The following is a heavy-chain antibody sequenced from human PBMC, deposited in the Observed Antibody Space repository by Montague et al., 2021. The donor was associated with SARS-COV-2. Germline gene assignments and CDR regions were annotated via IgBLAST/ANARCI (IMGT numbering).Heavy chain of an antibody. D-gene: IGHD6-25*01. CDR2: IKAGNT. J-gene: IGHJ4*02. CDR1: GFSVSDSY. CDR3: ARGLQQRSNFDY. Sequence: SRRLSSAASGFSVSDSYMSWVRQAPGKGPEWVSLIKAGNTYYTDSVKGRFTMSRDNSKNTLSLQMNSLRDEDTAVYYCARGLQQRSNFDYWGQGTLVTVSS. V-gene: IGHV3-53*01.